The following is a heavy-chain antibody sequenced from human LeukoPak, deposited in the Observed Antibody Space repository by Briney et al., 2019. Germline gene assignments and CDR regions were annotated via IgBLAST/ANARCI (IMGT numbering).Heavy chain of an antibody. CDR1: GGSVYDNTYN. J-gene: IGHJ6*03. CDR3: ARGRTGYQLLPTKKDYSYYYMDV. CDR2: VYYSGSA. Sequence: SETLSLTCTVSGGSVYDNTYNWGWVRQPPGKGLEWIGCVYYSGSAYYNPSLKSRFTISVDTSKNQFSLKLSSVTAADTAVYYCARGRTGYQLLPTKKDYSYYYMDVWDKGTTVTVSS. D-gene: IGHD2-2*01. V-gene: IGHV4-39*01.